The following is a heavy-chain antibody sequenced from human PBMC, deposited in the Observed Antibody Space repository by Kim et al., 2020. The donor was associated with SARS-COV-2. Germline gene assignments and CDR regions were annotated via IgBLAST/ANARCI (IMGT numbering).Heavy chain of an antibody. CDR2: IWSDGSKK. Sequence: GGSLRLSCAASGFTFSSYGMHWVRQAPGKGLEWVAVIWSDGSKKYYADSVKGRFTISRDSSKNTLYLQMNSLRADDTAVYHCAKDQRGGSGWYGPTLGMDVWGQGTTVTVSS. J-gene: IGHJ6*02. D-gene: IGHD6-19*01. V-gene: IGHV3-33*06. CDR1: GFTFSSYG. CDR3: AKDQRGGSGWYGPTLGMDV.